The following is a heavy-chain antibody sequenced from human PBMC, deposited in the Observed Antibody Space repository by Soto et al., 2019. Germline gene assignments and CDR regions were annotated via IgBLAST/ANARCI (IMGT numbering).Heavy chain of an antibody. V-gene: IGHV4-30-4*01. Sequence: LQTLSLTCTVSGGYLSSGNYYWSLIRQPPGKGLEWIGYIDSSGNTFYNQSIKSRLTVSVDTSRNPFSLRLTSVTDADTAMYYGARIFVFVNWIDPWGQGTLVTVSS. CDR2: IDSSGNT. J-gene: IGHJ5*01. D-gene: IGHD3-10*02. CDR1: GGYLSSGNYY. CDR3: ARIFVFVNWIDP.